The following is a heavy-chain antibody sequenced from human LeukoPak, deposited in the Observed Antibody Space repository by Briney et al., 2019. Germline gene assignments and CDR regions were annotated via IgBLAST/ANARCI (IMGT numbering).Heavy chain of an antibody. D-gene: IGHD3-10*01. CDR3: AKDRSPGGFDY. CDR2: INGDGIST. J-gene: IGHJ4*02. CDR1: GFTSSSYW. V-gene: IGHV3-74*01. Sequence: GGSLRLSCAASGFTSSSYWMHWVRPAPGKGLVWVSRINGDGISTRYPDSVKGRFTISRDNAKNTLYLQMNSLRAEDTAVYYCAKDRSPGGFDYWGQGTLVTVSS.